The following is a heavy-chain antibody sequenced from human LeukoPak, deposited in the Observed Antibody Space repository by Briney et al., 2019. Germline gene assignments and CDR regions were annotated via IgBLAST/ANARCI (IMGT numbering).Heavy chain of an antibody. D-gene: IGHD6-13*01. CDR2: IYYSGST. CDR1: GGSISGSSYY. V-gene: IGHV4-39*01. J-gene: IGHJ4*02. CDR3: ARLKAAAGSY. Sequence: PSETLSLTCTVSGGSISGSSYYWGWIRQPPGKGLEWIGSIYYSGSTYYNPSLKSRVTISVDTSKNQFSLKLSSVTAADTAVYYCARLKAAAGSYWGQGTLVTVSS.